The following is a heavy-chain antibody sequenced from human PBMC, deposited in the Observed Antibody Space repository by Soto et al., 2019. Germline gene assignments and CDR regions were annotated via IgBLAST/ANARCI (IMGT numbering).Heavy chain of an antibody. Sequence: AGGSLRLSCAASGFTFSSYAMSWVRQAPGKGLEWDSAISNSGGSTYYADSVKGRFTISRDNSKNTLYLQMNSLRADDTAVYYCAKGTSSGGTCYKTDYRGKAILVTVSS. D-gene: IGHD2-15*01. J-gene: IGHJ4*02. CDR2: ISNSGGST. CDR3: AKGTSSGGTCYKTDY. CDR1: GFTFSSYA. V-gene: IGHV3-23*01.